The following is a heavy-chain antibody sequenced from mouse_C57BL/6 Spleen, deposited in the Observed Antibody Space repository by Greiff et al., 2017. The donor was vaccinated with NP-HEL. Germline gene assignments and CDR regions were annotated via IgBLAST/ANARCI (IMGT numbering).Heavy chain of an antibody. V-gene: IGHV1-26*01. CDR3: AEGHYGSRYFDV. Sequence: EVKLMESGPELVKPGASVKISCKASGYTFTDYYMNWVKQSHGKSLEWIGDINPNNGGTSYNQKFKGKATLTVDKSSSTAYMELRSLTSEDSAVYYCAEGHYGSRYFDVWGTGTTVTVSS. CDR1: GYTFTDYY. D-gene: IGHD1-1*01. CDR2: INPNNGGT. J-gene: IGHJ1*03.